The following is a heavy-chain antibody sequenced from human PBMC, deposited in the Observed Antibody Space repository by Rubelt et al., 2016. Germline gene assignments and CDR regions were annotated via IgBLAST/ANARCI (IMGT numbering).Heavy chain of an antibody. Sequence: QLQLQESGPGLVKPSETLSLTCTVSGGSISSSSYYWGWLRQPPGKGMEWIGSIYHSGSTYYNPSLKSRVTISVDTSRNQCSLKLSSVTAADTAVYYCARDLVGATEAPKDFDYWGQGTLVTVSS. CDR3: ARDLVGATEAPKDFDY. V-gene: IGHV4-39*07. CDR2: IYHSGST. D-gene: IGHD1-26*01. J-gene: IGHJ4*02. CDR1: GGSISSSSYY.